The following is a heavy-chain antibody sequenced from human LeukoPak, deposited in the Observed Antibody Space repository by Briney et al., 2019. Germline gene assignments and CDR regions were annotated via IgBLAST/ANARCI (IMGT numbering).Heavy chain of an antibody. CDR3: ARDRGSGSYNWFDP. Sequence: PSETLSLTCTVSGGSISSYCWSWIRQPAGKGLEWVGRIYTSGSTNYNPSLKSRVTMSVDTSKTQSALKLSSVPAADTAVYYCARDRGSGSYNWFDPWGQGTLVTVSS. J-gene: IGHJ5*02. CDR1: GGSISSYC. D-gene: IGHD3-10*01. CDR2: IYTSGST. V-gene: IGHV4-4*07.